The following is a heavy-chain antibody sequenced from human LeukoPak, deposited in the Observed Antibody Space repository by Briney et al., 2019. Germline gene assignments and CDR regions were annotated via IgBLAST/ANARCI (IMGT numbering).Heavy chain of an antibody. Sequence: YTPFRTCRDTVGSGRSDDLSGSRNPTGKGLEWIGRIYTSGSTNYNPSLKSRVTMSVDTSKNQFSLKLSSVTAADTAVYYCARARGYSSSSPFDPWGQGTLVTVSS. D-gene: IGHD6-13*01. CDR1: VGSGRSDD. J-gene: IGHJ5*02. CDR2: IYTSGST. V-gene: IGHV4-4*07. CDR3: ARARGYSSSSPFDP.